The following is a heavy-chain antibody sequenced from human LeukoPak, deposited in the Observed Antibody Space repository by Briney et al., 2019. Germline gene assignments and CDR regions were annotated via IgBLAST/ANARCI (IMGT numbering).Heavy chain of an antibody. CDR3: AGGYCSGGSCYWFDP. Sequence: GESLEISCKGSGYSFTSYWIGWVRPMPGKSLEWVGIIYPGDSDTRYSPSFQGQVTISADKSISTAYLQWSSLKASDTAMYYCAGGYCSGGSCYWFDPWGQGTLVTVSS. V-gene: IGHV5-51*03. D-gene: IGHD2-15*01. J-gene: IGHJ5*02. CDR1: GYSFTSYW. CDR2: IYPGDSDT.